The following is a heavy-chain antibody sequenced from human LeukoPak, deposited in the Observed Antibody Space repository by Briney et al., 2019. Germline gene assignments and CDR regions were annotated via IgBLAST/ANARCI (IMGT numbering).Heavy chain of an antibody. V-gene: IGHV1-46*01. CDR3: ARGVDNSRYYFDY. J-gene: IGHJ4*02. CDR2: INPNGGGT. D-gene: IGHD1-14*01. Sequence: ASVKVSCKASGYAFTNYHMFWVRQAPGQGLEWMGIINPNGGGTNYAQKFQGGVTMTRDTSTSTVYMDLSSLTSEDTALYYCARGVDNSRYYFDYWGQGTLVTVSS. CDR1: GYAFTNYH.